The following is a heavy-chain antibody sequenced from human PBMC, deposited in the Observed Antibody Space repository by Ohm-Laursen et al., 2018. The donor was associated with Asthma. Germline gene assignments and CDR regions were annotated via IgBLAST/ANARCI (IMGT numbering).Heavy chain of an antibody. Sequence: SLRLSCAAPGFTFSSYAMSWVRQAPGKGLEWVSAISGSGGSTYYADSVKGRFTISRDNSKNTLYLQMNSLRSEDTAVYYCARLEDQYSSSSQWFDPWGQGTLVTVSS. CDR1: GFTFSSYA. V-gene: IGHV3-23*01. CDR2: ISGSGGST. D-gene: IGHD6-6*01. J-gene: IGHJ5*02. CDR3: ARLEDQYSSSSQWFDP.